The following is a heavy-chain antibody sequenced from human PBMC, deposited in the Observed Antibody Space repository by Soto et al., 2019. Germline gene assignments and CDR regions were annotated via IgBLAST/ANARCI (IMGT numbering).Heavy chain of an antibody. V-gene: IGHV3-23*01. J-gene: IGHJ3*02. D-gene: IGHD3-10*01. CDR2: ISGSGGST. CDR3: AIVGYYIMVRGVILHDAFDI. Sequence: GGSLRLSCAASGFTFSSYAMSWVRQAPGKGLEWVSAISGSGGSTYYADSVKGRFTISRDNSKNTPYLQMNSLRAEDTAVYYCAIVGYYIMVRGVILHDAFDIWGQGTMVTVSS. CDR1: GFTFSSYA.